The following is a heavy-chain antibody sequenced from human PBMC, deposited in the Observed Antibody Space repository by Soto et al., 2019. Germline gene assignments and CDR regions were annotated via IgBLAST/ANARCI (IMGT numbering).Heavy chain of an antibody. CDR3: ARQGSSGYYYYGMDV. D-gene: IGHD3-10*01. V-gene: IGHV5-51*01. CDR1: GYRFASYW. CDR2: IYPGDSDT. Sequence: ESLTISCKGSGYRFASYWIAWVRQVPGRGLEWMGIIYPGDSDTKYSPSFQGLVTMSVDKSTSTAYLQWNSLKAADTAVYYCARQGSSGYYYYGMDVWGQGTTVTVSS. J-gene: IGHJ6*02.